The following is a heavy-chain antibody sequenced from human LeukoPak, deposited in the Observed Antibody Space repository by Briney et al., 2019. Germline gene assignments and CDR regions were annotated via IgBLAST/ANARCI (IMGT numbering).Heavy chain of an antibody. Sequence: SQTLSLTCTVSGGSISSGGYYWSWIRQHPGKGLEWIGYIYYSGSTYYNPSLKSRVTISVDTSKNQFSLKLSSVTAADTAVYYCARVSGRSSLEWLFYFDYWGQGALVTVSS. CDR3: ARVSGRSSLEWLFYFDY. V-gene: IGHV4-31*03. D-gene: IGHD3-3*01. CDR2: IYYSGST. J-gene: IGHJ4*02. CDR1: GGSISSGGYY.